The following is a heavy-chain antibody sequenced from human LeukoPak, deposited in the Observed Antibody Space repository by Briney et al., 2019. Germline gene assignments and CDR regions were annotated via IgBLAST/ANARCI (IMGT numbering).Heavy chain of an antibody. Sequence: GGSLRLSCAASGFTFSNYWMTWVRQAPGKGLEWVASIKQDGGVKYYVESVKGRFTISRDNAKNSLYLQMDSLRAEDTAVYYCARWVAVNSYYYLDVWGKGTTATVSS. J-gene: IGHJ6*03. CDR2: IKQDGGVK. CDR3: ARWVAVNSYYYLDV. V-gene: IGHV3-7*01. CDR1: GFTFSNYW. D-gene: IGHD6-19*01.